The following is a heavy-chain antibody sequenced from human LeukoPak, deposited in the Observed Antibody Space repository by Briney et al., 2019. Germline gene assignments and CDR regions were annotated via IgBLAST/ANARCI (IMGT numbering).Heavy chain of an antibody. D-gene: IGHD3-3*02. V-gene: IGHV1-2*02. CDR3: ARGGVPFLEWLFKL. Sequence: ASVKVSCKASGYTFTGYYMHWVRQAPGQGREWMGWINPNSGGTNYAQKFQGRVTMTRDTSISTAHLELSRLRSDDTAVYSCARGGVPFLEWLFKLWGQGTLVTVSS. CDR1: GYTFTGYY. J-gene: IGHJ4*02. CDR2: INPNSGGT.